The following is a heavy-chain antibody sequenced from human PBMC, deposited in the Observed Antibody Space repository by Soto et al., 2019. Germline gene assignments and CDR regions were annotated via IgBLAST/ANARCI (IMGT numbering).Heavy chain of an antibody. CDR3: AKDSQDGE. Sequence: GGSLRLSCAASGFTFDDYAMHWVRQAPGKGLEWVSGISWNSGSTYYADSVKGRFTISRDNSKNTLYLQMNSLRAEDTAVYYCAKDSQDGEWGQGTLVTVS. J-gene: IGHJ4*02. CDR1: GFTFDDYA. V-gene: IGHV3-23*01. CDR2: ISWNSGST.